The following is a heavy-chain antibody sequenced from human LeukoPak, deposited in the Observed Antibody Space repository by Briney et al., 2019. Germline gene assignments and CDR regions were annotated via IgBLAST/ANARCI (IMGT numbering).Heavy chain of an antibody. CDR2: IKQDGSEK. Sequence: GGSLRLSCAASGFSFSTYAMSWVRQAPGKGLEWVANIKQDGSEKYYVDSVKGRFTISRDNAKNSLYLQMNSLRAEDTAVCYCARSMARDYWGQGTLVTVSS. CDR1: GFSFSTYA. V-gene: IGHV3-7*01. J-gene: IGHJ4*02. D-gene: IGHD2/OR15-2a*01. CDR3: ARSMARDY.